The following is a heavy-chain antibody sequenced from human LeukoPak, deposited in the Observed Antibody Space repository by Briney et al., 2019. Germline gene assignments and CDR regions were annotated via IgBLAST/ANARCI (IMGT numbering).Heavy chain of an antibody. D-gene: IGHD3-3*01. CDR1: GDSFTIDW. CDR3: ARRVRDAFDI. CDR2: IFPGDSDT. Sequence: GVSLKISCQGSGDSFTIDWVAWVRQMAGKGLGWMGTIFPGDSDTRYSPSFQGQVTISADKPISTAYLQWSSLKASDTAMYYCARRVRDAFDIWGQGTMVTVSS. V-gene: IGHV5-51*01. J-gene: IGHJ3*02.